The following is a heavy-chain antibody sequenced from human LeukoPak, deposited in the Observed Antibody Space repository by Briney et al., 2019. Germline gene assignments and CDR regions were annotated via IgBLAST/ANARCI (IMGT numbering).Heavy chain of an antibody. V-gene: IGHV3-53*04. CDR2: IYSGGST. D-gene: IGHD1-26*01. Sequence: GGSPRLSCAASGFTVSSNYMSWVRQAPGKGLEWVSVIYSGGSTYYADSVKGRFTISRHNSKNTLYLQMNSLRAEDTAVYYCARENLYSGSYLSYYGMDVWGQGTTVTVSS. CDR1: GFTVSSNY. CDR3: ARENLYSGSYLSYYGMDV. J-gene: IGHJ6*02.